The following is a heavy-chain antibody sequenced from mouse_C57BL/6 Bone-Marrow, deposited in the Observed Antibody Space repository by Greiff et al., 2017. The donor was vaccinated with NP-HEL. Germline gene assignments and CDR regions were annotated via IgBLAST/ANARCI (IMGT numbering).Heavy chain of an antibody. CDR2: IYPGDGDT. CDR1: GYAFSSYW. D-gene: IGHD1-1*01. Sequence: QVHVKQSGAELVKPGASVKISCKASGYAFSSYWMNWVKQRPGKGLEWIGQIYPGDGDTNYNGKFKGKATLTADKSSSTAYMQLSSLTSEDSAVYFCARSPRGYFDVWGTGTTVTVSS. V-gene: IGHV1-80*01. J-gene: IGHJ1*03. CDR3: ARSPRGYFDV.